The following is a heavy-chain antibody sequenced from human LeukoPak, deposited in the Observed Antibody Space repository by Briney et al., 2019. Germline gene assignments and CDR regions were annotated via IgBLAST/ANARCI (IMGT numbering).Heavy chain of an antibody. V-gene: IGHV3-21*06. CDR3: VSRYIDWFVPAGV. CDR2: IGKTSNYI. CDR1: GFTFNQYR. D-gene: IGHD3-9*01. Sequence: GGSLRLSCVASGFTFNQYRMNWVRQAPGKGLEWVSSIGKTSNYIYYADSVKGRFTISRDNAKNSLYLQMNSLRAEDTAVYYCVSRYIDWFVPAGVWGQGTTVTVSS. J-gene: IGHJ6*02.